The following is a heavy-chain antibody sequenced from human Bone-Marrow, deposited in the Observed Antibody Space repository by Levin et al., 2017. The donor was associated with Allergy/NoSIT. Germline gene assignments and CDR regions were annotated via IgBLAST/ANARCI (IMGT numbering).Heavy chain of an antibody. CDR2: ISWDGGSS. D-gene: IGHD3-3*01. Sequence: GGSLRLSCAASGFTFDDYTMNWVRQVPGKGLEWVSLISWDGGSSHYADSVKGRFTISRDNSKKSMYLHMNSLSTEDTAVYYCAKDNVDGTSLEFGHWGRGTLVTVS. CDR3: AKDNVDGTSLEFGH. J-gene: IGHJ4*02. CDR1: GFTFDDYT. V-gene: IGHV3-43*01.